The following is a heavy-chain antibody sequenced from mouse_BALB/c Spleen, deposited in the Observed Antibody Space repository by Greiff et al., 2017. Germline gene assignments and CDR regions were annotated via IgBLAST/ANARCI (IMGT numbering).Heavy chain of an antibody. CDR1: GFSLTGYG. CDR2: IWGDGST. D-gene: IGHD1-1*01. V-gene: IGHV2-6-7*01. J-gene: IGHJ1*01. Sequence: VKVVESGPGLVAPSQSLSITCTVSGFSLTGYGVNWVRQPPGKGLEWLGMIWGDGSTDYNSALKSRLSISKDNSKSQVFLKMNSLQTDDTARYYCARDLLYGSSSYWYFDVWGAGTTVTVSS. CDR3: ARDLLYGSSSYWYFDV.